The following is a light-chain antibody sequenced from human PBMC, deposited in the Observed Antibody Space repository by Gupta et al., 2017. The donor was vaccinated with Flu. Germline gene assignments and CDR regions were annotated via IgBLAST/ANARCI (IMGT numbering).Light chain of an antibody. V-gene: IGKV4-1*01. CDR1: QSVLYSSNNNNY. CDR3: QQYYSPTYT. CDR2: WAS. J-gene: IGKJ2*01. Sequence: DIVMTQSPDSLAVSLGERATINCKSSQSVLYSSNNNNYLAWYQQKPGQPPKLLICWASIRESGVPDRFSGSGSGTDFTLTIISLQAEDVAVYYCQQYYSPTYTLGQGTKLEIK.